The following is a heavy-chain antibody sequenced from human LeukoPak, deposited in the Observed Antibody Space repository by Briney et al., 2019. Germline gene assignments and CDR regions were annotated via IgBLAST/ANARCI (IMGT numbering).Heavy chain of an antibody. CDR2: ISSSGSYI. CDR1: GFTFSSYS. Sequence: GGSLRLSCAAAGFTFSSYSVNWVRQAPGKGLEWVSSISSSGSYIYYADSVKGRFTISRDNAKNSLYLQMNSMRAEDTAVYYCARHVVVIKAFDIWGQATMATVYS. CDR3: ARHVVVIKAFDI. J-gene: IGHJ3*02. V-gene: IGHV3-21*01. D-gene: IGHD3-22*01.